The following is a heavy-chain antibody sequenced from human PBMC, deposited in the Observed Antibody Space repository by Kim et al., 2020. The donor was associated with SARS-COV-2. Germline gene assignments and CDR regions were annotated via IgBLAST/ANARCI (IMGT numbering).Heavy chain of an antibody. CDR1: GFTFSSYE. CDR2: ISSSGSTI. D-gene: IGHD3-3*01. CDR3: ARDQEWRFYDFWSGYIGGYYFDY. V-gene: IGHV3-48*03. J-gene: IGHJ4*02. Sequence: GGSLRLSCAASGFTFSSYEMNWVRQAPGKGLEWVSYISSSGSTIYYADSVKGRFTISRDNAKNSLYLQMNSLRAEDTAVYYCARDQEWRFYDFWSGYIGGYYFDYWGQGTLVTVSS.